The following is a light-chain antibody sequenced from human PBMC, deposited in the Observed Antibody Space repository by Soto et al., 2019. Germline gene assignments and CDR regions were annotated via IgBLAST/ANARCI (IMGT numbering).Light chain of an antibody. CDR1: SSDVGGYNY. Sequence: QSALTQPPSASGSPGQSVTISCTGTSSDVGGYNYVSWYQQHPGKVPKLMIYGVNKRPSGVPDRFSGSKSGNTASLTVSGLQAEDEADYYCSSYGGSNNLIFGGGTQLTVL. CDR3: SSYGGSNNLI. V-gene: IGLV2-8*01. J-gene: IGLJ2*01. CDR2: GVN.